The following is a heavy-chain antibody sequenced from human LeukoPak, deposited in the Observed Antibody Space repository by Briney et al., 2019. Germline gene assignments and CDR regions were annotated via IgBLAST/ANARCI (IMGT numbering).Heavy chain of an antibody. CDR3: ARSHSYYDSSGYSTYDAFDI. CDR2: INPNSGGT. Sequence: ASVKVSCKASGYTSTGCYMHWVRQAPGQGLEWMGWINPNSGGTNYAQKFQGRVTMTRDTSISTAYMELSRLRFDDTAVYYCARSHSYYDSSGYSTYDAFDIWGQGTMVTVS. V-gene: IGHV1-2*02. J-gene: IGHJ3*02. D-gene: IGHD3-22*01. CDR1: GYTSTGCY.